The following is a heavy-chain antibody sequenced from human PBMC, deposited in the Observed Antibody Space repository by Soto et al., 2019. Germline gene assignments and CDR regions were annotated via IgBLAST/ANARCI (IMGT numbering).Heavy chain of an antibody. CDR3: VRGGGNCDQ. V-gene: IGHV3-7*04. J-gene: IGHJ4*02. D-gene: IGHD3-16*01. CDR1: GFTFGGSW. Sequence: EVQLVESGGGLVQPGGSLRLTCAASGFTFGGSWMSWVRQAPGKGLEWVANINQVGSDENYVDSVKGQLTISRDNAKKTLFFQMNSLRADDTVVYYCVRGGGNCDQWGQGTLVTVSS. CDR2: INQVGSDE.